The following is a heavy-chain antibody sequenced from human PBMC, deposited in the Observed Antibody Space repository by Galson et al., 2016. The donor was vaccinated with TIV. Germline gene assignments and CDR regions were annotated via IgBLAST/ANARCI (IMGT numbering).Heavy chain of an antibody. CDR1: GLSVSINY. CDR2: ISDGGNT. J-gene: IGHJ6*02. D-gene: IGHD1-26*01. Sequence: SLRLSCAASGLSVSINYMTWVRQAPGTGLQWVSLISDGGNTYYADSVKGRFTISRDNSKNILYLQMNSLRVEETAVYYCARDRIVDATYYYYYFGMDVWGQGTAVTVSS. V-gene: IGHV3-66*02. CDR3: ARDRIVDATYYYYYFGMDV.